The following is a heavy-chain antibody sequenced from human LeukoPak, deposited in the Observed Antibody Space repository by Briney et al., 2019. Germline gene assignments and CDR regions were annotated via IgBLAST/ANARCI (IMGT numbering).Heavy chain of an antibody. D-gene: IGHD2-15*01. Sequence: PSETLSLTCAVYGGSFSGYYWSSIRQPPGKGLEWIVEINHSGSTNYNPSLKSRVTISLATSKNQFSLKLSSVTAADTAVYYCARGRAYCSGGSCFSGWFDPWGQGTLVTVSS. CDR3: ARGRAYCSGGSCFSGWFDP. V-gene: IGHV4-34*01. CDR1: GGSFSGYY. J-gene: IGHJ5*02. CDR2: INHSGST.